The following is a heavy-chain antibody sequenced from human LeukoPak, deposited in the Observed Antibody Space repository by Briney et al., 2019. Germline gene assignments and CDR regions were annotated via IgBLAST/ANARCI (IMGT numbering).Heavy chain of an antibody. V-gene: IGHV3-13*04. J-gene: IGHJ3*02. Sequence: PGGPLRLSCAASGFTSSSYAMHWFRQATGKGLEWVSAIGTAGDTYYPDSVKGRFTISRENAKNSLYLQMNSLRAGDTAVYYCARWGTTGFWAFDIWGQGTMVTVSS. CDR2: IGTAGDT. CDR1: GFTSSSYA. D-gene: IGHD3-16*01. CDR3: ARWGTTGFWAFDI.